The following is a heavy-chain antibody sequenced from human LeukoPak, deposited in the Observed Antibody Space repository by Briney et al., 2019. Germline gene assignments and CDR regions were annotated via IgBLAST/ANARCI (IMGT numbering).Heavy chain of an antibody. CDR1: GDSISTSSSY. CDR2: IYYSGST. Sequence: SETLSLTCTVSGDSISTSSSYWDWMDWIRQPPGKGLEWIGNIYYSGSTYYNPSLTSRVTMSVDTSKNQFSLKLSSVTAADTAVYYCARLRPDSSGNLQFDYWGQGTLVTVSS. J-gene: IGHJ4*02. D-gene: IGHD3-22*01. V-gene: IGHV4-39*01. CDR3: ARLRPDSSGNLQFDY.